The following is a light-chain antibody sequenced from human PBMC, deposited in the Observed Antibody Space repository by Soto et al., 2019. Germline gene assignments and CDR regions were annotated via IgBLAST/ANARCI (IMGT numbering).Light chain of an antibody. J-gene: IGLJ2*01. CDR1: SSNIGSNF. CDR2: RNN. Sequence: QPVLTQPPSASATPGQRVTISCFGSSSNIGSNFVYWYHHLPGTAPKLLIYRNNQRPSGVPDRFSGSKSGTSVSLAISGLRSEDEADYYCAAWDDSLSGLVFGGGTKVTVL. V-gene: IGLV1-47*01. CDR3: AAWDDSLSGLV.